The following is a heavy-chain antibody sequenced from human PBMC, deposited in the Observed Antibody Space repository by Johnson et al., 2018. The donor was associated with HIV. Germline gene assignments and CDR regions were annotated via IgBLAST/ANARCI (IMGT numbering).Heavy chain of an antibody. D-gene: IGHD6-13*01. Sequence: VQLVESGGGLVQPGGSLRLSCAASGFTVSSNYMSWVRQAPGKGLEWVSVIYSGGSTYYADSVKGRFTISRDNSKNTLYLQMNSLRAEDTAVYYCAREPGSSSRLGAFDIWGQVTMVTVSS. J-gene: IGHJ3*02. CDR3: AREPGSSSRLGAFDI. V-gene: IGHV3-66*02. CDR2: IYSGGST. CDR1: GFTVSSNY.